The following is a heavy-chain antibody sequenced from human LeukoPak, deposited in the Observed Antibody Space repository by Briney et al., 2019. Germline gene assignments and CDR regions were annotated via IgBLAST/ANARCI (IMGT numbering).Heavy chain of an antibody. CDR1: GCTISSSSYN. J-gene: IGHJ5*02. D-gene: IGHD3-10*01. V-gene: IGHV4-39*07. CDR2: IYYSGST. CDR3: ARDYYGSGSYGWFDP. Sequence: SETLSLTCTVSGCTISSSSYNWGWIRQPPGQGLEWIGSIYYSGSTYYNPSLKSRVTISVDTSKNQFSLKLSSVTAAGTAVYYCARDYYGSGSYGWFDPWGQGTLATVSS.